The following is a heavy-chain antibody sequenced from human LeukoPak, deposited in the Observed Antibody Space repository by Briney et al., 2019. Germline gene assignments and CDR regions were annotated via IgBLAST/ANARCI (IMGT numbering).Heavy chain of an antibody. J-gene: IGHJ3*02. CDR3: ARARWGYYDRGTFDI. CDR1: GYTFTGYY. D-gene: IGHD3-22*01. V-gene: IGHV1-2*02. CDR2: INPNSGGT. Sequence: ASVKASCKASGYTFTGYYMHWVRQAPGQGLQWMAWINPNSGGTDYAQNFQGRVTMTRDTSISTAYMELSRLRSDDTAVYYCARARWGYYDRGTFDIWGQGTLVTVSS.